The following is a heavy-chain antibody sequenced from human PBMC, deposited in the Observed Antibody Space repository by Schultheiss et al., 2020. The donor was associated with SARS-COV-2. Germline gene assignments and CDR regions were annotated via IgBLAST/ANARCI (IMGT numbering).Heavy chain of an antibody. CDR1: GGSISSYY. CDR3: ARGRGAAAAKGWFDP. D-gene: IGHD6-13*01. J-gene: IGHJ5*02. V-gene: IGHV4-34*01. Sequence: SETLSLTCTVSGGSISSYYWSWIRQPPGKGLEWIGEINHSGSTYYNPSLKSRVTISVDTSKNQLSLKLSSVTAADTAVYYCARGRGAAAAKGWFDPWGQGTLVTVSS. CDR2: INHSGST.